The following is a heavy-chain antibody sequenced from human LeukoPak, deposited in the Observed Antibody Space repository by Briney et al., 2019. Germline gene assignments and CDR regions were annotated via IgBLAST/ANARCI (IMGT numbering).Heavy chain of an antibody. CDR2: ISSSGSTI. CDR3: ARRGSSGWYDY. CDR1: GLTFSSYE. D-gene: IGHD6-19*01. V-gene: IGHV3-48*03. Sequence: PGGSLRLSCAASGLTFSSYEMNWVRQAPGKGLEWVSYISSSGSTIYYADSVKGRFTISRDNAKNSLYLQMNSLRAEDTAVYYCARRGSSGWYDYWGQGTLVTVSS. J-gene: IGHJ4*02.